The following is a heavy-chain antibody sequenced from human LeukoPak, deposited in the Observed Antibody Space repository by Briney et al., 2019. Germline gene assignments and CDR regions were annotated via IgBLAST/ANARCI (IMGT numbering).Heavy chain of an antibody. Sequence: GGSLRLSCAASGFTFSTYSMNWVRQAPGKGLEWVSYIGSSSSTIYYADSVKGRFTISRDNAKNSLYLQMNSLRAEDTAVYYCARDVAYGSHLRGEAFDIWGQGTMVTFSS. CDR1: GFTFSTYS. V-gene: IGHV3-48*01. D-gene: IGHD3-16*01. CDR3: ARDVAYGSHLRGEAFDI. CDR2: IGSSSSTI. J-gene: IGHJ3*02.